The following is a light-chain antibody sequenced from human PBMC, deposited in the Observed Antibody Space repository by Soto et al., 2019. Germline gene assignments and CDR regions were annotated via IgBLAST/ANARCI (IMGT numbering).Light chain of an antibody. V-gene: IGLV3-21*02. CDR2: DDD. J-gene: IGLJ1*01. CDR1: YIGSKS. CDR3: QVWDSGTDHHV. Sequence: SYELTQPPSVSVAPGQTARITCGGNYIGSKSVHWYQQRPGQAPVLVVYDDDDRPSGIPERFSGSNSGNTATLTISRVEAGDEADYYCQVWDSGTDHHVFGAGTKVTVL.